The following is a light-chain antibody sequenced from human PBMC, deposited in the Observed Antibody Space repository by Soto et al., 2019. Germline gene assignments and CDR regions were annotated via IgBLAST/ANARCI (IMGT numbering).Light chain of an antibody. CDR1: SSDLDGYNY. CDR3: SSFTISRNTVI. V-gene: IGLV2-14*01. CDR2: DVS. Sequence: QSVLTQPASVSGSPGQSITISCTGTSSDLDGYNYASWYQYHPGKAPKLMTYDVSNRPSGISNRFSGSKSGNTASLTISGLQAEDEADYYCSSFTISRNTVIFGGGTKVTV. J-gene: IGLJ2*01.